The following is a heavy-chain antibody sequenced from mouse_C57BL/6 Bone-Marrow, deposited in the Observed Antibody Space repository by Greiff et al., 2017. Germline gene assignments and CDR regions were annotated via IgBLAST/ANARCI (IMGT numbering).Heavy chain of an antibody. J-gene: IGHJ1*03. CDR2: IYPGSGST. CDR1: GYTFTSYW. V-gene: IGHV1-55*01. D-gene: IGHD2-5*01. CDR3: AKPYYNNFRYFHV. Sequence: QVQLQQPGAELVKPGASVKMSCKASGYTFTSYWITWVKQRPGQGLEWIGDIYPGSGSTNYNEKFKSKATLAVDTSSSPAYIQLSRLTSEDSAVYYCAKPYYNNFRYFHVWGTGTTVTVSS.